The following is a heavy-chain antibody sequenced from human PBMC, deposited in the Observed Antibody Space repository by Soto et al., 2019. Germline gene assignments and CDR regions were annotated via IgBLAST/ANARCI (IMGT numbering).Heavy chain of an antibody. CDR2: IIPIFGTA. CDR3: ARVRVSRIADFSRNWFDP. CDR1: GGTFSSYA. D-gene: IGHD6-13*01. V-gene: IGHV1-69*13. J-gene: IGHJ5*02. Sequence: GASVKVSCKASGGTFSSYAISWVRQAPGQGLEWMGGIIPIFGTANYAQKFQGRVTITADESTSTAYMELSSLRSEDTAVYYCARVRVSRIADFSRNWFDPWGQGTLVTVSS.